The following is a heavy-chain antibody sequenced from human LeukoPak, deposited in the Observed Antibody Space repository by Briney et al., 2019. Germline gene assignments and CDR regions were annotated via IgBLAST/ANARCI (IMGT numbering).Heavy chain of an antibody. D-gene: IGHD6-25*01. CDR2: INPSGGST. CDR1: GYTFTSYY. CDR3: ARSGRRQYGMDV. J-gene: IGHJ6*02. V-gene: IGHV1-46*01. Sequence: GASVKVSCKASGYTFTSYYMHWVRQDPGQGLEWMGIINPSGGSTSYAQKFQGRVTMTRDTSTSTVYMELSSLRSEDTAVYYCARSGRRQYGMDVWGQGTTVTVSS.